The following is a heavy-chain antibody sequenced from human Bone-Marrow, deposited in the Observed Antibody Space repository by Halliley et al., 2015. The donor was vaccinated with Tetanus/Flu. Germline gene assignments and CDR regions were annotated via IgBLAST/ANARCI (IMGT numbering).Heavy chain of an antibody. D-gene: IGHD6-19*01. J-gene: IGHJ4*02. CDR2: TYYRSKWYH. CDR3: ARDEDLGSVWSECSFDY. V-gene: IGHV6-1*01. Sequence: LVKPSQTLSLTCAISGDSVSSNSAAWNWIRQSPSRGLGWLGRTYYRSKWYHEYALSVESRITISPDTSKNQFSLHLNSVTPEDSAVYFCARDEDLGSVWSECSFDYWGQGTLVTVSS. CDR1: GDSVSSNSAA.